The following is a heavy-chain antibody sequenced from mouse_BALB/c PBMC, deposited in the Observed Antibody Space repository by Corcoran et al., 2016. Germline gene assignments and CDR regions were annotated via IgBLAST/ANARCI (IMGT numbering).Heavy chain of an antibody. J-gene: IGHJ3*01. CDR3: VSVGNWGWFAY. Sequence: EVQLQQSGPELVKPGASMKISCKASGYSFTGYTMNWVKQSHGKNLEGIGLINPYNGGTSYNQKFKGKATLTVDNSSSTAYMELLSLTSEDSAVYYCVSVGNWGWFAYWGQGTLVTVSA. CDR1: GYSFTGYT. CDR2: INPYNGGT. V-gene: IGHV1-18*01. D-gene: IGHD2-1*01.